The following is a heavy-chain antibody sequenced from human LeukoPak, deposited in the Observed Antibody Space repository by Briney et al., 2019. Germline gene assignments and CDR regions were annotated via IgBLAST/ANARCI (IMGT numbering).Heavy chain of an antibody. V-gene: IGHV3-66*02. CDR2: IYSGGST. J-gene: IGHJ4*02. CDR1: GFTVRSNY. Sequence: QSGGSLRLSCAASGFTVRSNYMSWVRQAPGKGLEWVSVIYSGGSTYYVDSVRGRFTISRDNSKNTLYLQMNSVRAADTAVYYCGRSRGGSYFDYWGQGTLVTVSS. CDR3: GRSRGGSYFDY. D-gene: IGHD1-26*01.